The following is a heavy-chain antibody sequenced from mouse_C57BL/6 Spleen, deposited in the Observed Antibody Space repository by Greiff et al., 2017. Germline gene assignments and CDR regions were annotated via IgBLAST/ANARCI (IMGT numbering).Heavy chain of an antibody. CDR3: ARSYYYGSSTGGFAY. J-gene: IGHJ3*01. Sequence: EVQGVESVAELVRPGASVKLSCTASGFNIKNTYMHWVKQRPEQGLEWIGRIDPANGNTKYAPKFQGKATITADTSSNTAYLQLSSLTSEDTAIYYCARSYYYGSSTGGFAYWGQGTLVTVSA. D-gene: IGHD1-1*01. CDR2: IDPANGNT. V-gene: IGHV14-3*01. CDR1: GFNIKNTY.